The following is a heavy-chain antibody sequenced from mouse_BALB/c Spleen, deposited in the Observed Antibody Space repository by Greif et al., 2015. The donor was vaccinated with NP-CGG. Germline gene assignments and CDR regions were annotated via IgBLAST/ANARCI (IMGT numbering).Heavy chain of an antibody. CDR3: TNGGFYYAMDY. J-gene: IGHJ4*01. V-gene: IGHV1S81*02. Sequence: LVESGAELVKPGASVKLSCKASGYTYTSYYMYWVKQRPGQGLEWIGGINPSNGGTNFNEKFKSKATLTVDKSSSTAYMQLSSLTSEDSAVYYCTNGGFYYAMDYWGQGTSVTVSS. CDR2: INPSNGGT. CDR1: GYTYTSYY.